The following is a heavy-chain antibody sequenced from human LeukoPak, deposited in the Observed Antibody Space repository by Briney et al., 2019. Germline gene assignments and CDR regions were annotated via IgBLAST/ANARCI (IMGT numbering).Heavy chain of an antibody. J-gene: IGHJ6*02. CDR1: GYTFTSYY. V-gene: IGHV1-46*01. CDR3: AREGGYGRPRYGMDV. Sequence: GASVKVSCKASGYTFTSYYMHWVRQAPGQGLEWMGIINPSGGSTSYAQKFQGRVTMTRDTSTSTVYMELSSLTSEDTAVYYCAREGGYGRPRYGMDVWGQGTTVTVSS. D-gene: IGHD5-12*01. CDR2: INPSGGST.